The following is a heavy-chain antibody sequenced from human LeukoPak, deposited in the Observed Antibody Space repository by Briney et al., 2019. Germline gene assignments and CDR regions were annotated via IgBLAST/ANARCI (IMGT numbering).Heavy chain of an antibody. V-gene: IGHV3-9*01. CDR1: GFTFDDYA. Sequence: GGSLRLSCAASGFTFDDYAMHWVRQAPGKGLEWVSGISWNSGSIGYADPVKGRFTISRDNAKNSLYLQMNSLRAEDTALYYCAKDDSSSWYESYYGMDVWGQGTTVTVSS. J-gene: IGHJ6*02. CDR3: AKDDSSSWYESYYGMDV. D-gene: IGHD6-13*01. CDR2: ISWNSGSI.